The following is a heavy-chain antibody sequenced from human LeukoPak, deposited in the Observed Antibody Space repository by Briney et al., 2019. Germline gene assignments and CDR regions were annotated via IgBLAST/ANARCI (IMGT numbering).Heavy chain of an antibody. CDR2: INHSGST. CDR3: AGGWLGYSY. J-gene: IGHJ4*02. Sequence: SETLSLTCAVYGGSFSGYYWSWIRQPPGKGLEWIGEINHSGSTNYNPSLKSRVTISVDTSKNQFSLKLSSVTAADTAVYYCAGGWLGYSYWGQGTLVTVSS. CDR1: GGSFSGYY. V-gene: IGHV4-34*01. D-gene: IGHD5-18*01.